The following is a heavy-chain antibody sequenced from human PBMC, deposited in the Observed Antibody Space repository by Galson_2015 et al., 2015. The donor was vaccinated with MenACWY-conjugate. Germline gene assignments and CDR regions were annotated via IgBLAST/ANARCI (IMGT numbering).Heavy chain of an antibody. CDR3: ARTTNGNYFYYYYMDV. CDR1: GFSPRTGGMC. D-gene: IGHD4-23*01. J-gene: IGHJ6*03. CDR2: IGWGDDK. Sequence: PAPVRPTPALTLACPFSGFSPRTGGMCGSWSRQPPGKALGWVALIGWGDDKYFSTFLKTRPPISKETSTNHVVTTMTNMDPMDTATYYCARTTNGNYFYYYYMDVWGKGTTVTVSS. V-gene: IGHV2-70*01.